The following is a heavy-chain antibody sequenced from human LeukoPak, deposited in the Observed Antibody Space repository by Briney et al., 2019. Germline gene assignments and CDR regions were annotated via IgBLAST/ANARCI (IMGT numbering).Heavy chain of an antibody. CDR2: INPNSGGT. D-gene: IGHD2-2*01. J-gene: IGHJ3*02. CDR1: GYTFTGYY. Sequence: ASVKVSCKASGYTFTGYYMHWVRQAPGQGLEWMGRINPNSGGTNYAQKFQGRVTMTRDTSISTAYMELSRLRSDDTAVYYCARDRPYCSSTSCLDAFDIWGQGTMVTVSS. CDR3: ARDRPYCSSTSCLDAFDI. V-gene: IGHV1-2*06.